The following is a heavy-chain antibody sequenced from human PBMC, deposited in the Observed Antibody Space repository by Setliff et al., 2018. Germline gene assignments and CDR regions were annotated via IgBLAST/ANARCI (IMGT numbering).Heavy chain of an antibody. D-gene: IGHD6-6*01. Sequence: SGPTLVNPTETLTLTCTVSGFSLSNARLGVSWIRQPPGKALEWLAHIFSSDQISYITSLRSRLTLSKDTSKNQVILTMTNMDPADTATYYCARLPPLVQNNGASNHAFDVWGPGAVVTVSS. J-gene: IGHJ3*01. CDR2: IFSSDQI. CDR1: GFSLSNARLG. V-gene: IGHV2-26*01. CDR3: ARLPPLVQNNGASNHAFDV.